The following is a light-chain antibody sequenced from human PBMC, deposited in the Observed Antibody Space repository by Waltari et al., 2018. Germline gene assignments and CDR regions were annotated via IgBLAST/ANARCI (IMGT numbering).Light chain of an antibody. CDR3: HQYVGSPWT. CDR1: QPISSND. V-gene: IGKV3-20*01. J-gene: IGKJ1*01. CDR2: GAS. Sequence: ETMLTQSPGTLSLAPGQRATLSCRASQPISSNDLAWYQEKPGQAPRVLIYGASTRASGIPDRFTGSGSGTDFTLTINKLEPEDFAVYYCHQYVGSPWTFGQGTKVEIK.